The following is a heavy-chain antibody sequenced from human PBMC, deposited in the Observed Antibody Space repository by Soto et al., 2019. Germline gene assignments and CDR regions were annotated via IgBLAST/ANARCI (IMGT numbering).Heavy chain of an antibody. CDR3: AKPPGDFWSGYPTYYYYYMDV. CDR1: GFTFSSYG. V-gene: IGHV3-30*18. J-gene: IGHJ6*03. D-gene: IGHD3-3*01. CDR2: ISYDGSNK. Sequence: QVQLVESGGGVVQPGRSLRLSCAASGFTFSSYGMHWVRQAPGKGLEWVAVISYDGSNKYYADSVKGRFTISRDNSKNTLYLQMNSLRAEDTAVYYCAKPPGDFWSGYPTYYYYYMDVWGKGTTVTVSS.